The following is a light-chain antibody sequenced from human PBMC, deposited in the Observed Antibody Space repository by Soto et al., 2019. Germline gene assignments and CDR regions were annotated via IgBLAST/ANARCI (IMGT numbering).Light chain of an antibody. Sequence: QSVRTQPRSVSGSPGQSVTISCTGTNSDIGGYNYVSWYQQHPGKAPKVMIYDVSRRPSGVPDRFSGSKSGNTASLTISGLQAEDEADYYCCSYAGTYNFWVFGGGTKVTVL. V-gene: IGLV2-11*01. CDR1: NSDIGGYNY. CDR3: CSYAGTYNFWV. CDR2: DVS. J-gene: IGLJ3*02.